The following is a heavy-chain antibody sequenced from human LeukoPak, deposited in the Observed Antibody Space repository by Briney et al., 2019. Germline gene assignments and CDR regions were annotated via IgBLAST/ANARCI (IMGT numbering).Heavy chain of an antibody. Sequence: PGGSLRLSCAASGFSFSSYALSWVRRAPGKGLEWVSGISGSGSTAVYTDSVKGRFTVSRDNSKNTLYLQMNSLRDEDTAVYYCAKDAQGGSGSYSWGTFDYWGQGTLVTVSS. J-gene: IGHJ4*02. CDR1: GFSFSSYA. CDR3: AKDAQGGSGSYSWGTFDY. D-gene: IGHD3-10*01. V-gene: IGHV3-23*01. CDR2: ISGSGSTA.